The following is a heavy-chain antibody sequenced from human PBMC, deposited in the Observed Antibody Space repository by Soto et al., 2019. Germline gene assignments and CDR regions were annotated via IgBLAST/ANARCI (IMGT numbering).Heavy chain of an antibody. D-gene: IGHD2-21*01. CDR2: IYYSGST. V-gene: IGHV4-61*01. Sequence: SETLSLTCTVSGGSVSSGSYYWSWIRQPPGKGLEWIGYIYYSGSTNYNPSLKSRVTISVDTSKNQFSLKLSSVTAADTAVYYCAREPLGEGYFDYWGQGTLVTVSS. CDR1: GGSVSSGSYY. CDR3: AREPLGEGYFDY. J-gene: IGHJ4*02.